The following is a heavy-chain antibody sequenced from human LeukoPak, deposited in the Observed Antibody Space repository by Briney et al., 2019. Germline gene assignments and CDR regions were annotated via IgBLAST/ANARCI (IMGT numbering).Heavy chain of an antibody. CDR2: ISYDGSNK. CDR1: GFTFSSYA. D-gene: IGHD2-15*01. CDR3: ARVGCSGGSCPDY. J-gene: IGHJ4*02. V-gene: IGHV3-30-3*01. Sequence: GGSLRLSCAASGFTFSSYAMHWVRQAPGKGLEWVAVISYDGSNKYYADSVKGRFTISRDNSKNTLYLQMNSLRAEDTAVYYCARVGCSGGSCPDYWGQGTLVTVSS.